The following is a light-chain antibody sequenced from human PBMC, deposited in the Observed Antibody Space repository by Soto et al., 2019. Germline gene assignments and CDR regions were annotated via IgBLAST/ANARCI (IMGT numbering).Light chain of an antibody. CDR1: SSDVGAYNY. CDR2: DVS. Sequence: QSALTQPASVSVSPGQSITLSCTGTSSDVGAYNYVSWYQQHPGKVPKLMIFDVSNRPSGVSNRFSGSKSGNTASLTISGLQAEDEADYYCSSYTTATTRVFGGGTKLTVL. V-gene: IGLV2-14*01. J-gene: IGLJ3*02. CDR3: SSYTTATTRV.